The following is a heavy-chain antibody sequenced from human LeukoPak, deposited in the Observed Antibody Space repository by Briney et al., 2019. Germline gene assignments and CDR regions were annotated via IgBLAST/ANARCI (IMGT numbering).Heavy chain of an antibody. D-gene: IGHD1-26*01. J-gene: IGHJ4*02. CDR3: ARGSTSADF. V-gene: IGHV4-4*07. Sequence: SETLSLTCTVSGGSISSYYWSWIRQPAGKGLEWIGHFYTSESANYNPSLKSRVTMSVDTSKNQFSLNLDSVTAADTAVYYCARGSTSADFWGQGTLVTVSS. CDR2: FYTSESA. CDR1: GGSISSYY.